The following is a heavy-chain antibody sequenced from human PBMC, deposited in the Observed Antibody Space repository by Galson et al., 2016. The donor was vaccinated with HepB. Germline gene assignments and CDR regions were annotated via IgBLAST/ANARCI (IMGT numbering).Heavy chain of an antibody. V-gene: IGHV1-3*01. CDR3: ARDWGRSGSYYRY. J-gene: IGHJ4*01. CDR1: GYSFSYYA. D-gene: IGHD1-26*01. CDR2: INAGNGDT. Sequence: SVKVSCKASGYSFSYYAMHWVRQAPGQRLEWMGWINAGNGDTNYSQKFQGRVTITRDTSASTAYMALSILRFEDTAVYYCARDWGRSGSYYRYWGHGTLVTVSS.